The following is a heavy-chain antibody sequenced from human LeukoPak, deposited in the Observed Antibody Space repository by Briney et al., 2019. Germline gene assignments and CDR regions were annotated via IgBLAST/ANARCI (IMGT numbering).Heavy chain of an antibody. CDR2: IYPGDSDT. Sequence: GESLQISCQASGYRFTNHWIAWVRPMPGKGLEWMGMIYPGDSDTRYGPSFQGQVTISADKSISTAYLQWSSLKASDTAMYYCARRADSSGYSVWGQGTLVTVSS. D-gene: IGHD3-22*01. CDR1: GYRFTNHW. V-gene: IGHV5-51*01. J-gene: IGHJ4*02. CDR3: ARRADSSGYSV.